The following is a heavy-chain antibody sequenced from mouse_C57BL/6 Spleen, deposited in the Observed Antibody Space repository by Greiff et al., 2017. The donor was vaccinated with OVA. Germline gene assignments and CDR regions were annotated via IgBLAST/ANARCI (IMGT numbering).Heavy chain of an antibody. CDR1: GFTFTDYY. V-gene: IGHV7-3*01. CDR2: IRNKANGYTT. J-gene: IGHJ2*01. Sequence: DVMLVESGGGLVQPGGSLSLSCAASGFTFTDYYMSWVRQPPGKALEWLGFIRNKANGYTTEYSASVKGRFTISRDNSQSILYLQMNALRAEDSATYYCARSWGNYFDYWGQGTTLTVSS. D-gene: IGHD4-1*01. CDR3: ARSWGNYFDY.